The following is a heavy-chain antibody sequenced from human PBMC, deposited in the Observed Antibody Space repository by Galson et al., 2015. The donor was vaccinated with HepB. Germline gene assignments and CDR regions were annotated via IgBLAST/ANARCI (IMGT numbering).Heavy chain of an antibody. CDR3: ARRRFPSAFDI. J-gene: IGHJ3*02. Sequence: SLRLSCAASGFTFSDYYMSWIRQAPGKGLEWVSYISSSSSYTNYADSVKGRFTISRDNAKNSLYLQMNSLRAEDTAVYYCARRRFPSAFDIWGQGTMVTVSS. CDR2: ISSSSSYT. CDR1: GFTFSDYY. V-gene: IGHV3-11*06. D-gene: IGHD2-2*01.